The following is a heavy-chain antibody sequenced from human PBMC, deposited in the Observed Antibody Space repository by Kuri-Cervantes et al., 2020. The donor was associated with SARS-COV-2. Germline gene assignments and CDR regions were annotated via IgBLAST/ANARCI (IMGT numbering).Heavy chain of an antibody. CDR2: ISYDGSNK. D-gene: IGHD6-19*01. Sequence: GGSLRLSCAASGFKFSRTDMHWVRQAPGKGLEWVAVISYDGSNKYYADSVKGRFTISRDNSKNTLYLQMNSLRAEDTAVYYCAKVAEEDSSGWYPDYYYGMDVWGQGTTVTVSS. V-gene: IGHV3-30*18. CDR3: AKVAEEDSSGWYPDYYYGMDV. CDR1: GFKFSRTD. J-gene: IGHJ6*02.